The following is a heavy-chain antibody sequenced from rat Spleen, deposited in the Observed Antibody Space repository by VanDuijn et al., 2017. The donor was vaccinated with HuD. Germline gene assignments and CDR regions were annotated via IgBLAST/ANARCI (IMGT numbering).Heavy chain of an antibody. D-gene: IGHD4-2*01. CDR2: INYDGRST. CDR3: TRVNTSVLSLDY. CDR1: GFTFSDYY. V-gene: IGHV5-7*01. J-gene: IGHJ2*01. Sequence: EVQLVESGGGLVQPGRSLKLSCAVSGFTFSDYYMAWVRQAPTKGLEWVATINYDGRSTYYRDSVKGRFTISRDNANSTLYLQMDSLRSEDTATYYCTRVNTSVLSLDYWGQGVMVTVSS.